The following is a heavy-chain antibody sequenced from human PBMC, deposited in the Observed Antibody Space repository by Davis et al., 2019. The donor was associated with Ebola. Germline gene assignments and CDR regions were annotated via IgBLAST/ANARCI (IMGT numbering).Heavy chain of an antibody. CDR1: GFTFTSSA. Sequence: AASVKVSCKASGFTFTSSAMQWVRQARGQRLEWIGWILVGSGNTNYAQKFQERVTITRDMSTSTAYMELSSLRSEDTAVYYCAAESAPYYYYYGMDVWGQGTTVTVSS. CDR2: ILVGSGNT. CDR3: AAESAPYYYYYGMDV. D-gene: IGHD6-6*01. V-gene: IGHV1-58*02. J-gene: IGHJ6*02.